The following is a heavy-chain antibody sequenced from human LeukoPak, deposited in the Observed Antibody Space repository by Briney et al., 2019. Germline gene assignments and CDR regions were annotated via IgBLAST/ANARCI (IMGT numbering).Heavy chain of an antibody. CDR1: GFTFSSYW. Sequence: GGSLRLSCAASGFTFSSYWMSWVRQAPGKGLEWVANIKQDGSERYYVDSVKGRFTISRDNAKNSLFLQMNNLRAEDTAVYYCTRYNVGFESWGQGTLVTVSS. D-gene: IGHD1-1*01. CDR2: IKQDGSER. J-gene: IGHJ4*02. CDR3: TRYNVGFES. V-gene: IGHV3-7*03.